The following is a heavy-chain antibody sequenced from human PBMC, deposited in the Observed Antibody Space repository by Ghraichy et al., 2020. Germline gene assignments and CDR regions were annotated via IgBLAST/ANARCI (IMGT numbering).Heavy chain of an antibody. CDR1: GFTFSSYW. D-gene: IGHD1-26*01. CDR2: IKQDGSEK. J-gene: IGHJ4*02. Sequence: GESLNISCAASGFTFSSYWMSWVRQAPGKGLEWVANIKQDGSEKYYVDSVKGRFTISRDNAKNSLYLQMNSLRAEDTAVYYCARVVGRYYFDYWGQGTLVTVSS. CDR3: ARVVGRYYFDY. V-gene: IGHV3-7*01.